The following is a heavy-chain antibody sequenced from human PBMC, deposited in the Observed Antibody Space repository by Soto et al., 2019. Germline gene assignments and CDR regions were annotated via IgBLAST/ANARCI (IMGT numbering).Heavy chain of an antibody. D-gene: IGHD4-17*01. CDR3: AKEVHYGAIDY. V-gene: IGHV3-30*18. CDR1: GFTFSADG. CDR2: ISYDGSYK. J-gene: IGHJ4*02. Sequence: QVQLVESGGGEVQPGRSLRLSCAASGFTFSADGMYWVRQAPGKGLEWVAVISYDGSYKYYADSVKGRFAISRDNSKNTLSLQMNPLRAEDTAVYYCAKEVHYGAIDYWGQGTLVTVSS.